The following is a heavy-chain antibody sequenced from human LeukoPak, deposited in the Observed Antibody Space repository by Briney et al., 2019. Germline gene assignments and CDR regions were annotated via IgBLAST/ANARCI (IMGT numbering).Heavy chain of an antibody. D-gene: IGHD5-18*01. Sequence: ASVKVSCKVSGNTLTDLSMHWVRQAPGKGLEWMGGFDPEDGETIYAQKFQDRVTMTEDTSTDTAYMELSSLRSEDTAVYYCARDPGRGYSYGPGAFDIWGQGTMVTVSS. CDR2: FDPEDGET. CDR1: GNTLTDLS. J-gene: IGHJ3*02. V-gene: IGHV1-24*01. CDR3: ARDPGRGYSYGPGAFDI.